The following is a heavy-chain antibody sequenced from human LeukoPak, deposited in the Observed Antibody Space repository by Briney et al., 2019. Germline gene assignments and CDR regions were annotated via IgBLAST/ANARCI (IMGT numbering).Heavy chain of an antibody. CDR1: GGSISTYY. D-gene: IGHD2-2*01. Sequence: SETLSLTCTVSGGSISTYYWSWIRQPPGKGLEWVGNIYYSGSTKYNPSLKSRVTISVDTSKNQSSLTLRFVTAADTALYYCARHQTKYCSTTTCSGDYYYGMDVWGQGTAVTVSS. J-gene: IGHJ6*02. CDR3: ARHQTKYCSTTTCSGDYYYGMDV. CDR2: IYYSGST. V-gene: IGHV4-59*08.